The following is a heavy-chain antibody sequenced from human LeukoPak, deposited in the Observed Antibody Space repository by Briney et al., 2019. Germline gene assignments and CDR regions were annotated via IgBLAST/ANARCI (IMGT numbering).Heavy chain of an antibody. D-gene: IGHD5-18*01. CDR2: MNPNSGNT. CDR3: ARIRGYSFCDY. V-gene: IGHV1-8*01. J-gene: IGHJ4*02. Sequence: ASVKVSCKASGYTFTSYDINWVRQATGQGLEWLGWMNPNSGNTGYAQKFQGRVTMTSDTSIDTAYMELSSLRSDDTAVYYCARIRGYSFCDYWGQGTLVTVSS. CDR1: GYTFTSYD.